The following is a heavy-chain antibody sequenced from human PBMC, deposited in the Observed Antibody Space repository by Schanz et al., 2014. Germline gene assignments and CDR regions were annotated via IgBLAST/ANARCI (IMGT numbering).Heavy chain of an antibody. J-gene: IGHJ6*02. Sequence: EVQLVESGGGLVKPGGSLRLSCAASGFTFTNYAMTWVRQAPGKGLEWVSSISSSSSYISYADSVKGRFTISRDNAKNSLFLQMNSLSAEDTAVYYCARVRAYDYGAEAHGMDVWGHGTTVAFS. CDR3: ARVRAYDYGAEAHGMDV. CDR1: GFTFTNYA. V-gene: IGHV3-21*01. D-gene: IGHD4-17*01. CDR2: ISSSSSYI.